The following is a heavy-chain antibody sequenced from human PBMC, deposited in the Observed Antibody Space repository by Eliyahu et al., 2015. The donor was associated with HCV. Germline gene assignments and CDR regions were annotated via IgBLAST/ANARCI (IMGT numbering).Heavy chain of an antibody. V-gene: IGHV4-59*01. CDR2: IHYSGST. D-gene: IGHD6-19*01. Sequence: QVQLQESGPGLVKPSETLSLTCTVSGXSIPTYYWSWIRPPPGKGLEWIGYIHYSGSTNYNPSLKSRVTISVDTSKNQFSLNLNSVTAADTAMYYCASGGGGIAVTGTGGWFDPWGQGTLVTVSS. CDR1: GXSIPTYY. J-gene: IGHJ5*02. CDR3: ASGGGGIAVTGTGGWFDP.